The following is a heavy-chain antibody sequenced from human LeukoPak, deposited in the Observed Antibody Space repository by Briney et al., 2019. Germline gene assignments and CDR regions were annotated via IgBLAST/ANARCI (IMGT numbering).Heavy chain of an antibody. J-gene: IGHJ6*02. Sequence: GASVKVSCKASGYTFTSYGISWVRQAPGQGLEWMGWISAYNGNTNYAQKLQGRVTMTTDTSTSTAYMELRNLRSDDTAVYYCASGPSSGWYSSRGYYGMDVWGQGTTVTVSS. CDR1: GYTFTSYG. D-gene: IGHD6-19*01. CDR2: ISAYNGNT. V-gene: IGHV1-18*01. CDR3: ASGPSSGWYSSRGYYGMDV.